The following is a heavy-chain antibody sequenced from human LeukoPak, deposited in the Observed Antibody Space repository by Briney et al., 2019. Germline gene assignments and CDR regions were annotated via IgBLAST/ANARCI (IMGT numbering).Heavy chain of an antibody. J-gene: IGHJ4*02. V-gene: IGHV4-61*02. CDR3: ANSIDFDYGDYYFDY. CDR1: GGSLSSGIYY. Sequence: SETLSLTCTVSGGSLSSGIYYWSWVRQPAGKGLEWLGRNTSGSTNYNPSLKRRVTISLDTSKNQFSLKLSSVTAADTAVYYCANSIDFDYGDYYFDYWGQGALVTISS. D-gene: IGHD4-17*01. CDR2: NTSGST.